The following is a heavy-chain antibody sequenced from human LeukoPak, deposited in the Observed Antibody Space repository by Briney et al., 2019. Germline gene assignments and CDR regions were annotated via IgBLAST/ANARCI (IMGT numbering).Heavy chain of an antibody. CDR3: VGSSSSFYYFDY. D-gene: IGHD6-6*01. V-gene: IGHV1-46*01. J-gene: IGHJ4*02. Sequence: ASVKVSCKASGYTFTSYYMHWVRQAPGQGLEWMGIINPSGGSTSYAQKFQGRVTMTRDTSTSTVYMELSSLRSEDTAVYYCVGSSSSFYYFDYWGQGTLVTVSS. CDR1: GYTFTSYY. CDR2: INPSGGST.